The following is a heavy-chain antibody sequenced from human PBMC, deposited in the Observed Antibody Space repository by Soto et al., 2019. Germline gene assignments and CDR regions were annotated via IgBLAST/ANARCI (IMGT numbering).Heavy chain of an antibody. V-gene: IGHV4-59*01. D-gene: IGHD3-10*01. J-gene: IGHJ4*02. CDR3: ARGPGGTSSGGFDY. Sequence: QVQLQESGPGLVKPSETLSLTCTVSGGSISTYYWSWIRQPPGKGLEWIGYISYSGHTKHNPSLKSRVTISVDTSKNQFSLKLRSLTAADTAVYYCARGPGGTSSGGFDYWGQGTLVTVSS. CDR1: GGSISTYY. CDR2: ISYSGHT.